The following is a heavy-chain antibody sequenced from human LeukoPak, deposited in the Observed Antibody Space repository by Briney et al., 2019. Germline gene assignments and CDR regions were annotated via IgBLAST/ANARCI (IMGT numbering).Heavy chain of an antibody. Sequence: SQTLSLTSAVPGGSTISAGYSWSWIRQPPGKGLEWIGYIYHIGSTYYNPYLKSRVTISVDRSKNQFSLKLSSVTAADTAVYYCARSMVRGVYVDYWGQGTLVTVSS. J-gene: IGHJ4*02. CDR3: ARSMVRGVYVDY. D-gene: IGHD3-10*01. V-gene: IGHV4-30-2*01. CDR2: IYHIGST. CDR1: GGSTISAGYS.